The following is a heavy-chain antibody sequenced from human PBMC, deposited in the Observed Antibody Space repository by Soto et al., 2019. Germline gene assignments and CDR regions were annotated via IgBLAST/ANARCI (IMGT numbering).Heavy chain of an antibody. CDR2: ISYDGSNK. J-gene: IGHJ6*03. V-gene: IGHV3-30*18. D-gene: IGHD3-16*01. Sequence: GGSLRLSCAASGFTFSSYGMHWVRQAPGKGLEWVAVISYDGSNKYYADSVKGRFTISRDNSKNTLYLQMNSLRAEDTAVYYCAKWGYYYYYMDVWGKGTTVTGSS. CDR3: AKWGYYYYYMDV. CDR1: GFTFSSYG.